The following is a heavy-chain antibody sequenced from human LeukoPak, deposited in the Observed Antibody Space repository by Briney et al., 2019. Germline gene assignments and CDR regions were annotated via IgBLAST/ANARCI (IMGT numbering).Heavy chain of an antibody. V-gene: IGHV3-30*04. CDR1: GFTFKSYA. CDR2: ISYDGNNK. D-gene: IGHD2-2*01. Sequence: GGSLRLSCAASGFTFKSYAIHWVRQAPGKGLEWVAVISYDGNNKYYADSVKGRFTISRDNSKNTLYLEMNSLRAEDTAMFSCARGYCGSDSCYGDYYYYGMDVWGQGTTVTVSS. CDR3: ARGYCGSDSCYGDYYYYGMDV. J-gene: IGHJ6*02.